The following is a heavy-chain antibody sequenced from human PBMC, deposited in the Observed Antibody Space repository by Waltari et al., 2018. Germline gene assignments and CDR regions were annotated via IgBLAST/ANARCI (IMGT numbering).Heavy chain of an antibody. Sequence: HLQLQESGPGLVNPSETLSLTRSVSGGSVTRNQYYWGWFRQPPGKGLGWIGSFYFTGRTYSNPSLKSRVTISIDASKNQVSLRLTSVTAADSAIYYCASPYCSSTNCYADRVYFDYWGQGSLVTVSS. J-gene: IGHJ4*02. V-gene: IGHV4-39*01. D-gene: IGHD2-2*01. CDR1: GGSVTRNQYY. CDR3: ASPYCSSTNCYADRVYFDY. CDR2: FYFTGRT.